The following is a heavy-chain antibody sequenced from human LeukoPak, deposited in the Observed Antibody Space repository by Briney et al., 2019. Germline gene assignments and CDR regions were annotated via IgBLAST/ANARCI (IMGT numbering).Heavy chain of an antibody. CDR1: GYSISSDYF. D-gene: IGHD3-22*01. CDR3: ARELPHYYDSSGSGVNDY. J-gene: IGHJ4*02. Sequence: KSSETLSLTCIVSGYSISSDYFWGLVRQPPGKGLEWIGSIFHSGSVYYNPSLKSRVTVSVDTSKNQFSLKLTSVTAADTAVYYCARELPHYYDSSGSGVNDYWGQGTLVTVSS. V-gene: IGHV4-38-2*02. CDR2: IFHSGSV.